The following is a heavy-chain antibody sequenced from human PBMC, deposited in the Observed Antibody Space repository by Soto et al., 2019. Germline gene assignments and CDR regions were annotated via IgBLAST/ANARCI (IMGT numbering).Heavy chain of an antibody. CDR1: GFTFGSYE. V-gene: IGHV3-23*01. J-gene: IGHJ3*01. D-gene: IGHD3-22*01. CDR2: ITSSGRST. CDR3: AKTHHYSDSTWASDF. Sequence: EVQLLESGGDLVQPGGSLRLSCEASGFTFGSYEMTWVRQGPGKGLEWVASITSSGRSTDHADSVRGRFTISRDNSRNALFLQMKSLRAEDTAVYYCAKTHHYSDSTWASDFWGQGTMVTVSS.